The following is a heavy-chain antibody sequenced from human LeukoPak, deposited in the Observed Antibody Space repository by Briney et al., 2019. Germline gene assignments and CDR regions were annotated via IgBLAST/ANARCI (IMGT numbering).Heavy chain of an antibody. Sequence: GGSLRLSCAASGFTVSSNYMSWVRQAPGKGLEWVSVIYSGGSTYYADSVKGRFTISRDNSKNTLYLQMNSLRAEDTAVYYCARDYDILTGYFRGGFDYWGQRTVVADSS. J-gene: IGHJ4*02. D-gene: IGHD3-9*01. CDR2: IYSGGST. V-gene: IGHV3-66*01. CDR1: GFTVSSNY. CDR3: ARDYDILTGYFRGGFDY.